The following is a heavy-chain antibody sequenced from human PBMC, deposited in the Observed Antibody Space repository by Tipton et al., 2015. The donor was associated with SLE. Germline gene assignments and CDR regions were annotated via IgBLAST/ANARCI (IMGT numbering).Heavy chain of an antibody. J-gene: IGHJ4*02. CDR2: IDYSGNT. CDR1: GGSITSGGNY. Sequence: TLSLTCNVSGGSITSGGNYWSWIRQIPGKGLEWIGFIDYSGNTFYSPSLESRLTISVDTSKNQFSLKLSSVTAADTAVYYCATLDASGSYPFDYWGQGTRVTVSS. CDR3: ATLDASGSYPFDY. V-gene: IGHV4-31*03. D-gene: IGHD3-10*01.